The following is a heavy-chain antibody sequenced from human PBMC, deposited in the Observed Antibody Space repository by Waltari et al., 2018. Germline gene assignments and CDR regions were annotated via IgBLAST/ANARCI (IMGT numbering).Heavy chain of an antibody. J-gene: IGHJ4*02. Sequence: EVQLVESGGGLVQPGRSLRLSCTASGFTFGDYAMSWVRQAPGKGLEWVGFIRSKADGGTTEYAASVKGRFTISRDDSKSIAYLQMNSLKTEDTAVYYCTSKYYDFWSGYYTIDYWGQGTLVTVSS. CDR3: TSKYYDFWSGYYTIDY. V-gene: IGHV3-49*04. CDR2: IRSKADGGTT. D-gene: IGHD3-3*01. CDR1: GFTFGDYA.